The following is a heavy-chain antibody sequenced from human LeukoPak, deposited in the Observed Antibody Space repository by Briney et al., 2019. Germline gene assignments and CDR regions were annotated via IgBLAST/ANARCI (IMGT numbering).Heavy chain of an antibody. CDR2: IYHGEST. CDR3: ARQGDSNGYSTLGY. D-gene: IGHD3-22*01. Sequence: SETLSLTCTVSGDSVTSSTYYWGWIRQPPGKGLEWIGTIYHGESTYYNPSLKSRVTISADTSKNQFSLKLTSVTAADTAVYYCARQGDSNGYSTLGYWGPGTLVTVSS. V-gene: IGHV4-39*01. J-gene: IGHJ4*02. CDR1: GDSVTSSTYY.